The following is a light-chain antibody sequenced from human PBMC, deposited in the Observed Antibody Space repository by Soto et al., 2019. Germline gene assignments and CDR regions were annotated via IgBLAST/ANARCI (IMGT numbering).Light chain of an antibody. V-gene: IGLV2-14*01. CDR3: NSYTSTSARV. Sequence: QLVLTQPASVSGSPGQSITISCTGTSNDVGGFDFVSWYQQHPGKAPKVIIYEVSNRPSGVSDRFSGSKSGNTASLTISGLQAEDEADYYCNSYTSTSARVFGGGTKLTVL. J-gene: IGLJ3*02. CDR2: EVS. CDR1: SNDVGGFDF.